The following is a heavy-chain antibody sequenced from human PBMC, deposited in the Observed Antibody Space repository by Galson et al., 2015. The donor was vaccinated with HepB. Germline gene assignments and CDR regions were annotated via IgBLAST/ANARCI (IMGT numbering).Heavy chain of an antibody. V-gene: IGHV1-46*01. D-gene: IGHD1-26*01. CDR3: ARIRGGSYQIDYYYYYGMDV. Sequence: SVKVSCKASGYTFTSYYMHWVRQAPGQGLEWMGIINPSGGSTSYAQKFQGRVTISKDTSKNQVVLTMTNMDPVDTATYYCARIRGGSYQIDYYYYYGMDVWGQGTTVTVSS. CDR2: INPSGGST. CDR1: GYTFTSYY. J-gene: IGHJ6*02.